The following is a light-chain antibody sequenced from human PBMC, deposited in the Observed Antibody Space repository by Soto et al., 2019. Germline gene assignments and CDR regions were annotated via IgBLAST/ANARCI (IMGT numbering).Light chain of an antibody. CDR3: QQRLNWPTAT. CDR2: DAS. V-gene: IGKV3-11*02. CDR1: QSVDSY. J-gene: IGKJ4*01. Sequence: EIVLTQSPATLSLSPGERATLSCRASQSVDSYFAWYQQKPGQAPRLIIFDASRRANAFPARFSGSGSGRAFTLTISSLEPDDFAVYYCQQRLNWPTATFGGGTRVEIK.